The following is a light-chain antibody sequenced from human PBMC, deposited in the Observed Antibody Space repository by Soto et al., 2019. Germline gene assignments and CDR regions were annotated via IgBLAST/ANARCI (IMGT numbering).Light chain of an antibody. V-gene: IGLV1-44*01. J-gene: IGLJ2*01. CDR3: AAWDDSLNGVV. Sequence: QAVVTQPPSASGTPGQRVTISCSGSSSNIGSKTVNWYQQLPGTAPKLLIYSNNQRPSGVPDRFSGSKSGTSASLAISGLQSEDKADYYCAAWDDSLNGVVFGGGTKLTVL. CDR2: SNN. CDR1: SSNIGSKT.